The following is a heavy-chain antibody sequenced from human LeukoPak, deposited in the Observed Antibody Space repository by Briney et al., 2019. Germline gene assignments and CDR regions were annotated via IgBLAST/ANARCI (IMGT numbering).Heavy chain of an antibody. CDR1: GGSISSYY. V-gene: IGHV4-59*12. D-gene: IGHD2-15*01. J-gene: IGHJ4*02. CDR2: IYYSGST. Sequence: SETLSLTCTVSGGSISSYYWSWIRQPPGKGLEWIGYIYYSGSTNYNPSLKSRVTISVDTSKNQFSLKLNSVTAADTAVYYCARDLSYCSGGSCYSNYFNYWGQGTLVTVSS. CDR3: ARDLSYCSGGSCYSNYFNY.